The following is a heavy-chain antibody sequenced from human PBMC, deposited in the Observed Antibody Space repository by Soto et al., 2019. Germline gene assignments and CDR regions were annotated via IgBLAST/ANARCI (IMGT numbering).Heavy chain of an antibody. Sequence: GGSLRLSCAASGFTFSSYAMSWVRQAPGKGLEWVSAISGSGGSTYYADSVKGRFTISRDNSKSTLYLQMNSLRAEDTAVYYCAKDHGLLWFGELLYYFDYWGQGTLVTVSS. D-gene: IGHD3-10*01. CDR2: ISGSGGST. CDR1: GFTFSSYA. V-gene: IGHV3-23*01. CDR3: AKDHGLLWFGELLYYFDY. J-gene: IGHJ4*02.